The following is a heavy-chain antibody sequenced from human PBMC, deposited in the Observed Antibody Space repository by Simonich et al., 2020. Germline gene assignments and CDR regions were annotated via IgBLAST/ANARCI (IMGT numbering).Heavy chain of an antibody. Sequence: EVQLVESGGGLVKPGGSLRLSCAASGFTFSSYSVNWVRQAPGRGREWVSSISGSSSYLYYADSGKGRFTISRDNAKNSLYLQMNSLRAEDTAVYYCAREQARGGAFDIWGQGTMVTVSS. D-gene: IGHD3-16*01. CDR1: GFTFSSYS. CDR2: ISGSSSYL. J-gene: IGHJ3*02. CDR3: AREQARGGAFDI. V-gene: IGHV3-21*01.